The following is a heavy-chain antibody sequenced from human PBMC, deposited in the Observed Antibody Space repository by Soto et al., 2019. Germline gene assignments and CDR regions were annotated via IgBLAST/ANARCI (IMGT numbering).Heavy chain of an antibody. D-gene: IGHD6-19*01. CDR1: GFTFSSYA. CDR2: ISGSGGST. CDR3: SRGGLDPLYYYYGMDV. Sequence: EVQLSESGGGLVQPGGSLRLSCAASGFTFSSYAMSWVRQAPGKGLEWVSAISGSGGSTYYADSVKGRFTISRDNSKNTLYLQMNSLRAEDTAVYYCSRGGLDPLYYYYGMDVWGQGTTVTVSS. J-gene: IGHJ6*02. V-gene: IGHV3-23*01.